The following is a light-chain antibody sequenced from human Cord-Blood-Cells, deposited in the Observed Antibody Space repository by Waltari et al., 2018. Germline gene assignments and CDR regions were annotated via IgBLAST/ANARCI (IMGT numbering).Light chain of an antibody. Sequence: DIQMTQSPSSLSASVGDRVTITCRASQSICSYLNWYQQKPGKAPKLLIYAASSLQSGVPSRFSGIGSGTDFTLTISSLQPEDFATYYCQQSYSTPQTFGGGTKVEIK. CDR1: QSICSY. V-gene: IGKV1-39*01. CDR3: QQSYSTPQT. J-gene: IGKJ4*01. CDR2: AAS.